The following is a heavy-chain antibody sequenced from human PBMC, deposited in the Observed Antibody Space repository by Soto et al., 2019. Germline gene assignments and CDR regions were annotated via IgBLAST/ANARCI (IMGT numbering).Heavy chain of an antibody. J-gene: IGHJ4*02. D-gene: IGHD5-18*01. V-gene: IGHV3-11*04. Sequence: GGSLRLSCAASGFTFSDYYMSWIRQAPGKGLGWVSYISSSASTMYYADSVKGRFTISRDNAKNSLYLQMNSLRAEDTAVYYCARDRDTNMETFDYWGQGTLVTVSS. CDR1: GFTFSDYY. CDR3: ARDRDTNMETFDY. CDR2: ISSSASTM.